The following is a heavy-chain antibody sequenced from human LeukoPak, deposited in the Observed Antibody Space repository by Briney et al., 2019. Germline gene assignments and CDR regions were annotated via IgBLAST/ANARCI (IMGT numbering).Heavy chain of an antibody. V-gene: IGHV4-59*01. CDR3: ARSGSGSYMYYYGMDV. CDR1: GGSISSYY. J-gene: IGHJ6*02. D-gene: IGHD1-26*01. Sequence: SETLSLTCTVSGGSISSYYWTWIRQHPGKGLECIGYIYYSGSTYYNPSLKSRVTISVDTSKNQFSLKLSSVTAADTAVYYCARSGSGSYMYYYGMDVWGQGTTVTVSS. CDR2: IYYSGST.